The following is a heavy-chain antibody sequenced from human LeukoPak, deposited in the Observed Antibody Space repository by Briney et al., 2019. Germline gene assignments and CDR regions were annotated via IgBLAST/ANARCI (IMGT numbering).Heavy chain of an antibody. D-gene: IGHD2-15*01. CDR2: ISNSGDST. J-gene: IGHJ5*02. V-gene: IGHV3-23*01. CDR1: GFTFSSYA. CDR3: AKRASLVSATPWFDP. Sequence: PRGSLRLSCAASGFTFSSYAMSWVRQAPGKGLEWVSDISNSGDSTYYADSVKGRFSISRDNSKNTLYLQMNNLRAEDTAVFYCAKRASLVSATPWFDPWGQGTLVTVSS.